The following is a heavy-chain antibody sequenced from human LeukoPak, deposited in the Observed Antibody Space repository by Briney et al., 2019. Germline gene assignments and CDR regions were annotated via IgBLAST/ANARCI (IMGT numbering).Heavy chain of an antibody. J-gene: IGHJ4*02. Sequence: ASVKVSFKASGFTFTSYGISWVRQAPGQGLEWMGWISAYNGDTNYAQKLQGRVTLTTDTSTSTLYMELRSLRSDDTAVYYCAREVEYSGSYKWDFWGQGTLVTVSS. CDR2: ISAYNGDT. CDR1: GFTFTSYG. CDR3: AREVEYSGSYKWDF. V-gene: IGHV1-18*01. D-gene: IGHD1-26*01.